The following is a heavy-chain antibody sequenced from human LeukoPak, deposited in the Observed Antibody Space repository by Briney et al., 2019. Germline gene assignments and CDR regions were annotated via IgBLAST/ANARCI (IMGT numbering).Heavy chain of an antibody. Sequence: GGSLRLSCAASGFTFSSYAMSWVRQAPGKGLEWVSAISGSGGSTYYADSMKGRFTISRDNSKNTLYLQMNSLRAEDTAVYYCAKGGYYYDSSAAEDWGQGTLVTVSS. J-gene: IGHJ4*02. CDR1: GFTFSSYA. CDR3: AKGGYYYDSSAAED. CDR2: ISGSGGST. D-gene: IGHD3-22*01. V-gene: IGHV3-23*01.